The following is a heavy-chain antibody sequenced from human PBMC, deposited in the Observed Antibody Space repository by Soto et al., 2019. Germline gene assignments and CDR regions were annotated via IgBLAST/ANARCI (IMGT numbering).Heavy chain of an antibody. CDR1: GASISSVNW. V-gene: IGHV4-4*02. D-gene: IGHD3-9*01. J-gene: IGHJ5*02. CDR2: IYHTGTT. Sequence: SETLSLTCGVSGASISSVNWWRWVRQSPGKGLEWCGEIYHTGTTNYNPSLKSRLTLSVDKPKNQVFLNVTSVSAADTAVDYCATLSGYFAISPFDPLGQGILVTVSS. CDR3: ATLSGYFAISPFDP.